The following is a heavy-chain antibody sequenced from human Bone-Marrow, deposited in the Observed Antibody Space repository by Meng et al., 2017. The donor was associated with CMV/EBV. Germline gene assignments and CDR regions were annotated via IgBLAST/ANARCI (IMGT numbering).Heavy chain of an antibody. J-gene: IGHJ3*02. D-gene: IGHD3-16*01. CDR3: ARVDGATTYTLYAFDI. Sequence: GESLKISCAASGFTFSDYYMSWIRQAPGKGLEWVSYISSSGSTIYYADSVKGRFTISRDNAKNSLYLQMNSLRAEDTAVYYCARVDGATTYTLYAFDIWGQGTMVTVSS. CDR2: ISSSGSTI. V-gene: IGHV3-11*04. CDR1: GFTFSDYY.